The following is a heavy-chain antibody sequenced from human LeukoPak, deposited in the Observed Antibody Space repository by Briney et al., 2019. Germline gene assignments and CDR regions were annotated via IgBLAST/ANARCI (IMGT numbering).Heavy chain of an antibody. CDR3: ARRYCSSTSCYPDY. V-gene: IGHV1-69*05. CDR1: GGTFSSYA. D-gene: IGHD2-2*01. J-gene: IGHJ4*02. Sequence: SVKVSCKASGGTFSSYAISWVRQAPGQGLEWMGRIIPIFGTANYAQKFQGRVTMTRDTSTSTVYMELSSLRSEDTAVYYCARRYCSSTSCYPDYWGQGTLVTVSS. CDR2: IIPIFGTA.